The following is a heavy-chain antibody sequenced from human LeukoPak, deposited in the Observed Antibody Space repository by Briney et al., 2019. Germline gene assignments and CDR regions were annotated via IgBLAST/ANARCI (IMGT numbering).Heavy chain of an antibody. D-gene: IGHD4-23*01. CDR1: GFTFSSYA. CDR2: ISYDGSNK. Sequence: GMSLRLSCAASGFTFSSYAMHRVRQAPGKGLEWVAVISYDGSNKYYAVSVKGRFTISRDNSKNTLYLQMNSLRAEDTAVYYCARDPYGGHSQLYYYYYGMDVWGQGTTVTVSS. CDR3: ARDPYGGHSQLYYYYYGMDV. V-gene: IGHV3-30*04. J-gene: IGHJ6*02.